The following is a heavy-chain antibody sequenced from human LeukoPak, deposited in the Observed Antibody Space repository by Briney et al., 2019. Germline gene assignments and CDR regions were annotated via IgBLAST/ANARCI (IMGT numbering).Heavy chain of an antibody. CDR1: GFTFSSYW. V-gene: IGHV3-7*01. Sequence: PGGSLRLSCAASGFTFSSYWMSWVRQAPGKGLEWVANIKQDGSEKYYVDSVKGRFTISRDNAKNSLYLQMNSLRAEDTAVYYCARDGYSSGWIYYFDYWGQGTLVTVSS. J-gene: IGHJ4*02. CDR3: ARDGYSSGWIYYFDY. CDR2: IKQDGSEK. D-gene: IGHD6-19*01.